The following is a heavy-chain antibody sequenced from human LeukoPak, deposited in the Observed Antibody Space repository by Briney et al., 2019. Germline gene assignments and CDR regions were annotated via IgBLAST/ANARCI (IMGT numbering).Heavy chain of an antibody. CDR1: GITFSSYG. Sequence: PGGSLRLSCAASGITFSSYGMSWVRQAPGKGLEWVSRINSDGSSTSYADSVKGRFTISRDNAKNTLYLQMNSLRAEDTAVYYCASPSSTRYYYYYYMDVWGKGTTVTVSS. CDR3: ASPSSTRYYYYYYMDV. D-gene: IGHD2-2*01. V-gene: IGHV3-74*01. CDR2: INSDGSST. J-gene: IGHJ6*03.